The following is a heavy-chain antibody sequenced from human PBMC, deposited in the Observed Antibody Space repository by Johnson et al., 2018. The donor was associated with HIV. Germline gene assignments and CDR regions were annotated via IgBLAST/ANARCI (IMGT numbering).Heavy chain of an antibody. CDR1: GFTFDDYG. CDR2: ISWNGGST. Sequence: VQLVDSGGGLVQPGGSLRLSCAASGFTFDDYGMSWVRQTPGKGLEWVSGISWNGGSTGYANSVKGRFTISRDNVKKSLYLQMNSLRAEDTALYYCASRYDSSGYYPDAFDIWGQGTMVTVSS. V-gene: IGHV3-20*04. CDR3: ASRYDSSGYYPDAFDI. J-gene: IGHJ3*02. D-gene: IGHD3-22*01.